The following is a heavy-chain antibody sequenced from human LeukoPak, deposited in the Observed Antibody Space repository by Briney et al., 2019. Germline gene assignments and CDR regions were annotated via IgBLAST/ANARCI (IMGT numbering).Heavy chain of an antibody. CDR3: ASARVVTSTPDY. CDR1: GFTFSSYE. V-gene: IGHV3-48*03. Sequence: PGGSLRLPCAASGFTFSSYEMNWVRQAPGKGLEWVSYISSSGSTIYYADSVKGRFTISRDNAKNSLYLQMNSLRAEDTAVYYCASARVVTSTPDYWGQGTLVTVSS. CDR2: ISSSGSTI. D-gene: IGHD2-21*02. J-gene: IGHJ4*02.